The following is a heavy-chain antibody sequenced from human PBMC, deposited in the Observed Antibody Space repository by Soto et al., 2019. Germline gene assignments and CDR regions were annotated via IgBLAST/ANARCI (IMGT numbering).Heavy chain of an antibody. CDR3: ARMGVPAAMSYFDY. D-gene: IGHD2-2*01. V-gene: IGHV4-59*01. J-gene: IGHJ4*02. CDR1: GGSISSYY. CDR2: IYYSGST. Sequence: SETLSLTCTVSGGSISSYYWSWIRQPPGKGLEWIGYIYYSGSTNYNPSLKSRVTISVDTSKNQFSLKLSSVTAADTAVYYCARMGVPAAMSYFDYWGQGTLVTVS.